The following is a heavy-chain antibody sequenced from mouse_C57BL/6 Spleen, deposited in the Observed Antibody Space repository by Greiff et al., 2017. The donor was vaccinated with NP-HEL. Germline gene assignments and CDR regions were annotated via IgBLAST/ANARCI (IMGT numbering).Heavy chain of an antibody. J-gene: IGHJ1*03. V-gene: IGHV2-9-1*01. D-gene: IGHD1-1*01. CDR3: ARNPNYYGSSYGYFDV. Sequence: VQLVESGPGLVAPSQSLSITCTVSGFSLTSYAISWVRQPPGKGLEWLGVIWTGGGTNYNSALKSRLSISKDNSKSQVFLKMNSQQTDDTARYYCARNPNYYGSSYGYFDVWGTGTTVTVSA. CDR2: IWTGGGT. CDR1: GFSLTSYA.